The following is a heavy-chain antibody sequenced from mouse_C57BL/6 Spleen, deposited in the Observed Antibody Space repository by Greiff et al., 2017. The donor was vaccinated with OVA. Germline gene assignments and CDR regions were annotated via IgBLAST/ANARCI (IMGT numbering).Heavy chain of an antibody. D-gene: IGHD2-4*01. CDR1: GYTFTGYW. V-gene: IGHV1-9*01. CDR3: ARKEIYYDYDSYWYFDV. CDR2: ILPGSGST. Sequence: VQLQQSGAELMKPGASVKLSCKATGYTFTGYWIEWVKQRPGHGLEWIGEILPGSGSTNYNEKFKGKATFTADTSSNTAYMQLSSLTTDDSAIYYCARKEIYYDYDSYWYFDVWGTGTTVTVSS. J-gene: IGHJ1*03.